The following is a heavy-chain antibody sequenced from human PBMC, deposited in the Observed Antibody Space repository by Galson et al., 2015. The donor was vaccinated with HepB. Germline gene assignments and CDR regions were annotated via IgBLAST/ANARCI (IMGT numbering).Heavy chain of an antibody. CDR1: GYTFTSYY. Sequence: SVKVSCKASGYTFTSYYMHWVRQAPGQGLEWMGIINPSGGSTSYAQKLQGRVTMTRDTSTSTVYMELSSLRSEDTAVYYCARLSYYYDSTGYFDYWGQGTLVTVSS. V-gene: IGHV1-46*04. J-gene: IGHJ4*02. CDR2: INPSGGST. CDR3: ARLSYYYDSTGYFDY. D-gene: IGHD3-22*01.